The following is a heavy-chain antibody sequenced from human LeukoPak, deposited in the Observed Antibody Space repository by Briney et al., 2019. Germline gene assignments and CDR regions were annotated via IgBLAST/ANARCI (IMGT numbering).Heavy chain of an antibody. V-gene: IGHV1-18*01. Sequence: ASVKVSCKASGYTFTSYGITWVRQAPGQGLEWMGWISAYKGNTNYAQKFQGRVTMTTDTSTSTAYMELSSLRSEDTAVHYCARGETLTTFDYWGQGTLVTVSS. CDR2: ISAYKGNT. CDR1: GYTFTSYG. D-gene: IGHD4-11*01. J-gene: IGHJ4*02. CDR3: ARGETLTTFDY.